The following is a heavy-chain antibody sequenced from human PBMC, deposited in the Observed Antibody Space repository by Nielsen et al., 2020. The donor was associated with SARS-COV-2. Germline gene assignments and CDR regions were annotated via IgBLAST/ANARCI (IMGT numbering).Heavy chain of an antibody. J-gene: IGHJ5*02. CDR3: ARELVSRDWFDP. CDR1: GGSISSYY. Sequence: SETLSLTCTVSGGSISSYYWSWIRQPPGKGLEWIGYIYYSGSTNYNPSLKSRVTISVDTSKNQFSLKLSSVTAADTAVYYCARELVSRDWFDPWGQGTLVTVSS. V-gene: IGHV4-59*01. D-gene: IGHD3-10*01. CDR2: IYYSGST.